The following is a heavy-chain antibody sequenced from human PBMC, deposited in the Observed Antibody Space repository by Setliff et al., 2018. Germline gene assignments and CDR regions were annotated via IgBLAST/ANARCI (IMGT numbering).Heavy chain of an antibody. CDR3: AKFGPLDLTGDWAFDN. CDR1: GGSISSMSYY. J-gene: IGHJ4*02. V-gene: IGHV4-39*07. D-gene: IGHD7-27*01. CDR2: IYHSGSS. Sequence: SETLSLTCTVSGGSISSMSYYWGWIRQPPGKGLEWIGNIYHSGSSYYNSSLRSRVTISVDTSKNQFSLILRSVTAADTAVYYCAKFGPLDLTGDWAFDNWGQGTLVTVSS.